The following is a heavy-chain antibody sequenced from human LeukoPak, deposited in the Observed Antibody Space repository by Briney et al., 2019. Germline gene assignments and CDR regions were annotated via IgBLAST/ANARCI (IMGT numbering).Heavy chain of an antibody. CDR2: INPNSGGT. CDR3: ARATGWGVLSLYDY. CDR1: GYTFTGYY. D-gene: IGHD3-16*02. V-gene: IGHV1-2*06. J-gene: IGHJ4*02. Sequence: ASVKVSCKDSGYTFTGYYMHWVRQAPRPALEWVGRINPNSGGTNYAQKFQGRVTMTRDTSTSTVYMELSSLRSEDTAVYYCARATGWGVLSLYDYWGQGTLVTVSS.